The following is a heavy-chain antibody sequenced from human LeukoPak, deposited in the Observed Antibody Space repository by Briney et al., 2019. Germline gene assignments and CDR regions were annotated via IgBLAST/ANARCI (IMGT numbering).Heavy chain of an antibody. CDR1: GFTFSRYA. Sequence: PGGSLRLSCAASGFTFSRYAMNWVRQAPGKGLEWVSYISTGGDNRFYADSLKGRFTVSRDNAKNSLFLQMDSLRAEDTAVYYCAKGLAEGSGSTGSSILHFWGQGTLVTVSS. D-gene: IGHD2-15*01. CDR3: AKGLAEGSGSTGSSILHF. J-gene: IGHJ4*02. CDR2: ISTGGDNR. V-gene: IGHV3-48*04.